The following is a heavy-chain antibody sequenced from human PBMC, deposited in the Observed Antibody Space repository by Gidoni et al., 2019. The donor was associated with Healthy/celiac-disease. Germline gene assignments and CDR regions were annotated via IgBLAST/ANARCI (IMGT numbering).Heavy chain of an antibody. Sequence: QVQLVQSGAEVKKPGASVKVSCQASGYTFTGYYMHWVRQAPGQGLEWMGWINPNSGGTNDAQKFQGRVTMTRDTSISTAYMELSRLRSDDTAVYYCARVASIAVAGLGYWGQGTLVTVSS. CDR2: INPNSGGT. CDR1: GYTFTGYY. CDR3: ARVASIAVAGLGY. J-gene: IGHJ4*02. D-gene: IGHD6-19*01. V-gene: IGHV1-2*02.